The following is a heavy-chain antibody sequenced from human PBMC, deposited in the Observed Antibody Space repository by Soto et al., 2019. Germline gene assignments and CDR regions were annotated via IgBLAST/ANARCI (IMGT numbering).Heavy chain of an antibody. CDR2: ISAYNGDA. V-gene: IGHV1-18*04. Sequence: QVQLVQSGAEVKKPGASVKVSCKASGYTFTTYGITWVRQAPGQGLEWMGWISAYNGDAYYSQSLQGRVTMTTDSSTRTAYLDLRSLRSDDTALYYCARVDTLLDSFDVWGQGTMVTVSS. J-gene: IGHJ3*01. CDR3: ARVDTLLDSFDV. D-gene: IGHD2-15*01. CDR1: GYTFTTYG.